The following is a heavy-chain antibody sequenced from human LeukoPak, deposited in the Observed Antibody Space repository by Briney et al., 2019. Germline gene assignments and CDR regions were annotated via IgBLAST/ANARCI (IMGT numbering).Heavy chain of an antibody. V-gene: IGHV1-46*01. CDR3: ARDAGVYALDY. CDR1: GYTFTSYY. Sequence: ASVKVSCKASGYTFTSYYMHWVRQAPGQGFEWMGIINPSGGSTSYAQKFQDRVTMTRDTSTSTVYMELSSLRSEDTAVYYCARDAGVYALDYWGQGTLVTVSS. D-gene: IGHD5/OR15-5a*01. J-gene: IGHJ4*02. CDR2: INPSGGST.